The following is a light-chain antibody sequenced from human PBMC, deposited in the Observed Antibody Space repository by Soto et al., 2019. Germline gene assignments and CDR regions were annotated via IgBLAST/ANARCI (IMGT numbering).Light chain of an antibody. CDR3: EQRGSSPHA. Sequence: EIGMTKSPATIPGSVGERVTXTCRASQRVRSKLAWYQQKPGQAHRLLIYRASTRSTGKPDRLSGSGSGTEFTLTLPGLQPGAFATYYCEQRGSSPHAFGGGTKVDIK. CDR2: RAS. V-gene: IGKV3-15*01. J-gene: IGKJ4*02. CDR1: QRVRSK.